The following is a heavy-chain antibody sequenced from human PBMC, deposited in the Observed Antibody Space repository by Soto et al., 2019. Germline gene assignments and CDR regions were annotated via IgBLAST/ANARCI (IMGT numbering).Heavy chain of an antibody. CDR2: IDASDSYT. V-gene: IGHV5-10-1*01. CDR3: AGLRFLEWTDAFHX. CDR1: GYSFTSYW. Sequence: GESLKISCKGSGYSFTSYWISWVRQMPGKGLEWMGVIDASDSYTNYSPSFQGHVTISADKSISTAYLQWSSLKASDTAMYYCAGLRFLEWTDAFHXWGQGTMFTVS. J-gene: IGHJ3*02. D-gene: IGHD3-3*01.